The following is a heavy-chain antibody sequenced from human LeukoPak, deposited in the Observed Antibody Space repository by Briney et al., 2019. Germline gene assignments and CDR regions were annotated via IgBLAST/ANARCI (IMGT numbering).Heavy chain of an antibody. CDR2: ISGSGGST. CDR1: GFTFSSYA. D-gene: IGHD5-18*01. V-gene: IGHV3-23*01. J-gene: IGHJ4*02. Sequence: GGSLRLSCAASGFTFSSYAMSWVHQAPGKGLEWVSAISGSGGSTYYADSVKGRFTISRDNSKNTLYPQMNSLRAEDTAVYYCAKVGVRGYSTPPRNGFDYWGQGTLVTVSS. CDR3: AKVGVRGYSTPPRNGFDY.